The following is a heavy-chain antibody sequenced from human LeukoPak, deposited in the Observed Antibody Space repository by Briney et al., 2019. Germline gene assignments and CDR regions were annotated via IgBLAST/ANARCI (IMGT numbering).Heavy chain of an antibody. CDR3: ARMATIRRYFDY. CDR2: IYYSGST. D-gene: IGHD5-24*01. CDR1: GSSISSGGYY. V-gene: IGHV4-31*03. Sequence: SETLSLTCTVSGSSISSGGYYWSWIRQHPGKGLEWIGYIYYSGSTYYNPSLKSRVTISVDTSKNQFSLKLSSVTAADTAVYYCARMATIRRYFDYWGQGTLVTVSS. J-gene: IGHJ4*02.